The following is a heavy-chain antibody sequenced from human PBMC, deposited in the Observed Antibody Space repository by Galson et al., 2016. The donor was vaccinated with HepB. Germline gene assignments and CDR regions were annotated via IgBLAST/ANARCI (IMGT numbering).Heavy chain of an antibody. CDR2: IVAGNGDT. D-gene: IGHD3-9*01. CDR3: AAATYYDMLTTYYVEDY. J-gene: IGHJ4*02. Sequence: SVKVSCKASGFIFKNAAVQWVRQAPGQGLEWIGWIVAGNGDTNYAQKFQERATFTRDMSTRTAYIELTSLRSDDTAVYYCAAATYYDMLTTYYVEDYWGQGTLVTVSS. CDR1: GFIFKNAA. V-gene: IGHV1-58*01.